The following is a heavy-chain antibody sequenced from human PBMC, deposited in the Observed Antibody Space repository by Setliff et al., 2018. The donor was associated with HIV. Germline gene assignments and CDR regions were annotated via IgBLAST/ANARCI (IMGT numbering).Heavy chain of an antibody. D-gene: IGHD3-22*01. Sequence: GGSLRLSCAASGFTFSTYGMSWVRQAPGKGLEWVSSISSSSYIYYADSVKGRFTISRDNAKNSLYLQMNSLRAEDTAVYYCARASSYYYDSSGYSSYFDYWGQGTLVTVSS. CDR2: ISSSSYI. CDR1: GFTFSTYG. J-gene: IGHJ4*02. CDR3: ARASSYYYDSSGYSSYFDY. V-gene: IGHV3-21*01.